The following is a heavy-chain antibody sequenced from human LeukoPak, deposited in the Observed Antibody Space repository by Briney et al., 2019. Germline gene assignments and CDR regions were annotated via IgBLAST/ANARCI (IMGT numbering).Heavy chain of an antibody. V-gene: IGHV3-23*01. Sequence: GGSLRLSCAASGFTFRTYAMTWVRQAPGKGLEWVSAISGGGGSTYYADSVKGRFTISRDNSKNTLYLQMNTLRAEDTAVYYCAKDRYCGGGTCYWSYFDYWGQGTLVTVSS. D-gene: IGHD2-15*01. CDR1: GFTFRTYA. CDR3: AKDRYCGGGTCYWSYFDY. J-gene: IGHJ4*02. CDR2: ISGGGGST.